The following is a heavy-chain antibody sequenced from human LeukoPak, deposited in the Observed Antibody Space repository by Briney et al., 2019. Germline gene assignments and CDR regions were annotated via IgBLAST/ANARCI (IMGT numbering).Heavy chain of an antibody. D-gene: IGHD1-26*01. CDR1: GGSISSHY. Sequence: SETLSLTCTVSGGSISSHYWSWIRQPPGKGLEWIGYIYYSGSTNYNPSLKSRVTISVDTSKNQFSLKLSSVTAADTAVYYCARLGAESGSYSYYFDYWGQGTLVTVSS. CDR3: ARLGAESGSYSYYFDY. CDR2: IYYSGST. V-gene: IGHV4-59*08. J-gene: IGHJ4*02.